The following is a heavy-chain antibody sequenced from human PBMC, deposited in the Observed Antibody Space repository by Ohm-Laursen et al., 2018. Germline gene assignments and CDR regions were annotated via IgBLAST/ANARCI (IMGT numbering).Heavy chain of an antibody. J-gene: IGHJ4*02. CDR3: ARNISTWGRSVDY. V-gene: IGHV3-11*01. CDR1: GFSFSDYF. Sequence: GSLRLSGTASGFSFSDYFMSWIRQAPGKGLEWISFISSSGSFIYYADSVKGRFTVSRDNAKNSLFLQMNSLRAEDTAVYYCARNISTWGRSVDYWGQGALVTVSS. D-gene: IGHD3-22*01. CDR2: ISSSGSFI.